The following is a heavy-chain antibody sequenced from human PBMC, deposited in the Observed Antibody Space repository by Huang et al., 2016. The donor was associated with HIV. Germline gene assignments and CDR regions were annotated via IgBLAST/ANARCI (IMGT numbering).Heavy chain of an antibody. CDR1: GGSVSSRNYY. CDR2: IHHSVTA. D-gene: IGHD2-2*01. V-gene: IGHV4-39*01. J-gene: IGHJ5*02. Sequence: QLQLQESGPGLVKPSQNLSLTCTVFGGSVSSRNYYWAWSRQTPGKGLEWIGSIHHSVTADYNRSLKSGVSMIVDKSKNQFSLEVTSATAADSAIYYCARQGGDCTSISCYLSWFDPWGQGTLVTVSS. CDR3: ARQGGDCTSISCYLSWFDP.